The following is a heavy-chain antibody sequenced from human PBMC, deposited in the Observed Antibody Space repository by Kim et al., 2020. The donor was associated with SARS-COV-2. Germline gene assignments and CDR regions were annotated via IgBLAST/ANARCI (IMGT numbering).Heavy chain of an antibody. CDR3: AREPNHGDYVWYFDL. J-gene: IGHJ2*01. Sequence: DSVKGRLTISRTTDKNSLYLQMNSLRAEDTDVYYCAREPNHGDYVWYFDLWGRGTLVTVSS. D-gene: IGHD4-17*01. V-gene: IGHV3-7*03.